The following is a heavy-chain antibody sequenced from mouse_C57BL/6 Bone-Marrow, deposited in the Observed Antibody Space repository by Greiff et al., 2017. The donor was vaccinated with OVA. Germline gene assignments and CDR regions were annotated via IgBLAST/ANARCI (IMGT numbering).Heavy chain of an antibody. V-gene: IGHV5-9-1*02. J-gene: IGHJ4*01. CDR3: TSPDGYPYAMDY. CDR1: GFTFSSYA. CDR2: ISSGGDYI. Sequence: EVQLVESGEGLVKPGGSLKLSCAASGFTFSSYAMSWVRQTPEKRLEWVAYISSGGDYIYYADTVKGRFTISRDNARNTLYLQMSSLKSEDTAMYYCTSPDGYPYAMDYWGQGTSVTVSS. D-gene: IGHD2-3*01.